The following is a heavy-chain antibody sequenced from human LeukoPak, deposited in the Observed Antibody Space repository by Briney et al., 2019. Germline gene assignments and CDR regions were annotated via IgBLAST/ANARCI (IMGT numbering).Heavy chain of an antibody. CDR3: AKGLVFHDNYFDY. CDR1: GFTFSSFG. J-gene: IGHJ4*02. D-gene: IGHD5/OR15-5a*01. V-gene: IGHV3-30*02. Sequence: GGSLRLSCAASGFTFSSFGMHWVRQAPGKGLEWVASIWSDGSNGNYADSVKGRFTISRDNSKNTLYLQMNSLRAEDTAVYYCAKGLVFHDNYFDYWGQGTLVTVSS. CDR2: IWSDGSNG.